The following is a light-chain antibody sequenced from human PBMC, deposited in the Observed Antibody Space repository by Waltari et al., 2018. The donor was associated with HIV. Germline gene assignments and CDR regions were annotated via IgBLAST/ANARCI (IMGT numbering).Light chain of an antibody. CDR1: SSNIGSNT. CDR2: SNN. V-gene: IGLV1-44*01. CDR3: AAWDDSLNGVV. Sequence: QSVLTQPPSPSGTPGPRVTIPCSGSSSNIGSNTVNWYQQLPGTAPKLLIYSNNQRPSGVADRFSGSKSGTSASLAISGLQSEDEADYYCAAWDDSLNGVVFGGGTKLTVL. J-gene: IGLJ2*01.